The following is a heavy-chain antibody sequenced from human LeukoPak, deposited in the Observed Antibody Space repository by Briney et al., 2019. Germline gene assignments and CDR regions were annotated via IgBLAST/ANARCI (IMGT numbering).Heavy chain of an antibody. CDR3: ARGYIVVVPAASRDNKWFDP. CDR2: IYYSGST. Sequence: SETLSLTCAVSGGSISSSSYYWGWIRQPPGKGLEWIGSIYYSGSTYYNASLKSRVTISVDTSKNQFSLQLNSVTAADTAVYYCARGYIVVVPAASRDNKWFDPWGQGTLVTVSS. CDR1: GGSISSSSYY. D-gene: IGHD2-2*01. V-gene: IGHV4-39*07. J-gene: IGHJ5*02.